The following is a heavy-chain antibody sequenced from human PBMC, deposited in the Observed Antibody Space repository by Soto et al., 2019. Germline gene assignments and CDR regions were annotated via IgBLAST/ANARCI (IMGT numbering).Heavy chain of an antibody. D-gene: IGHD1-26*01. CDR1: GFTFSSYA. Sequence: VQLVESGGGVVQPGRSLRLSCAASGFTFSSYAMHWVRQAPGKGLEWVAVISYDGSNKYYADSVKGRFTISRDNSKNTLYLQMNSLRAEDTAVYYCARDRGSYSLAVVDYWGQGTLVTVSS. CDR2: ISYDGSNK. V-gene: IGHV3-30-3*01. CDR3: ARDRGSYSLAVVDY. J-gene: IGHJ4*02.